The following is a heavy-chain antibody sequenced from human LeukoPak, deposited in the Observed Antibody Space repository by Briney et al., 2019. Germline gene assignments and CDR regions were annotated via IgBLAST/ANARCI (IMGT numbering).Heavy chain of an antibody. V-gene: IGHV4-59*08. CDR1: GGSISSYY. CDR3: ARHLRHGSGSSGYYYGMDV. J-gene: IGHJ6*02. D-gene: IGHD3-10*01. Sequence: SETLSLTCTVSGGSISSYYWSWIRQPPGKGLEWIGYIYYSGSTNYNPSLKSRVTISVDTSKNQFSLKLSSVTAADTAVYYCARHLRHGSGSSGYYYGMDVWGQGTTVTVSS. CDR2: IYYSGST.